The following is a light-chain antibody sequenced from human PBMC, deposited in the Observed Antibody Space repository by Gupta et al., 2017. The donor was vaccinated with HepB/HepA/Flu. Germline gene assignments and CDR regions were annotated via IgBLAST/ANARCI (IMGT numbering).Light chain of an antibody. CDR2: RNN. CDR3: SAWDSSLSAWV. CDR1: RNNVGYQG. V-gene: IGLV10-54*01. Sequence: QAGLTQPPSVSKGLRQTATLTCAGNRNNVGYQGATWLQQHQGHPPKLLSYRNNSRPSGISERLSASSSGNTASLTISELQPEDEADYYCSAWDSSLSAWVFGGGTKLTVL. J-gene: IGLJ3*02.